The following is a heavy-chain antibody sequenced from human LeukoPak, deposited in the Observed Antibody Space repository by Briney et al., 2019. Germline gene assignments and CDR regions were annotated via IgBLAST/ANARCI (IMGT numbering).Heavy chain of an antibody. CDR2: IYYSGST. CDR1: GDSISSSSSY. D-gene: IGHD3-10*01. Sequence: SETLSLTCTVSGDSISSSSSYWGWIRQPPGGGQEWIGSIYYSGSTNYNPSLKSRVTISLDTSKNQFSLKVISVTAADTAVYYCARVAKHFRGGLSFYYMDVWGKGTTVTISS. V-gene: IGHV4-39*07. J-gene: IGHJ6*03. CDR3: ARVAKHFRGGLSFYYMDV.